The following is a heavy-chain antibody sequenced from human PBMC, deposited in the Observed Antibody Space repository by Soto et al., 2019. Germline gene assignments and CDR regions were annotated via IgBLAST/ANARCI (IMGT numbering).Heavy chain of an antibody. D-gene: IGHD1-26*01. Sequence: GGSLRLSCAASGLTFSSYGMHWVRQAPGKGLEWVAVISYDGSNKYYADSVKGRFTISRDNSKNTLYLQMNSLRAEDTAVYYCAKDLLRVVGATEYYYYGMDVCGPGTTVTVS. CDR1: GLTFSSYG. CDR3: AKDLLRVVGATEYYYYGMDV. CDR2: ISYDGSNK. J-gene: IGHJ6*02. V-gene: IGHV3-30*18.